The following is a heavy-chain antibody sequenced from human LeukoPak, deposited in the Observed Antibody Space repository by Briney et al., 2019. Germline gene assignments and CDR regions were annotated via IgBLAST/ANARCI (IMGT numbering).Heavy chain of an antibody. J-gene: IGHJ5*02. CDR1: GYCISSGYY. D-gene: IGHD6-13*01. CDR3: ARGYSSSWYLNWFDP. V-gene: IGHV4-38-2*02. Sequence: SETLSLTCTVSGYCISSGYYWGWLRQPPGKGLEWIGSIYHSGSTYYNPSLKSQVTISVDTSKNQFSLKLTSVTAADTAVYYCARGYSSSWYLNWFDPWGQGTLVTVSS. CDR2: IYHSGST.